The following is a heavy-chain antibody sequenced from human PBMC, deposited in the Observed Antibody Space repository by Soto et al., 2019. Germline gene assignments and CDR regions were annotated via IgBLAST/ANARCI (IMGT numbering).Heavy chain of an antibody. Sequence: GGSLRLSCVASEFIFSDYAMSWVRQAPGKGPEWVSDIGGDGYKPEYADSVKGRFTVSRDNAKNSLYPQLTSLRDEDTAVYYCARAVGNYYGMDVWGQGTTVTVSS. CDR3: ARAVGNYYGMDV. CDR1: EFIFSDYA. V-gene: IGHV3-23*01. D-gene: IGHD1-26*01. J-gene: IGHJ6*02. CDR2: IGGDGYKP.